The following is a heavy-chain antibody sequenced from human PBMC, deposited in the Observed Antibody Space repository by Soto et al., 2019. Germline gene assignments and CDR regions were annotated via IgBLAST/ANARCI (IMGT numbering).Heavy chain of an antibody. V-gene: IGHV3-7*01. CDR1: GFTFSSYW. CDR3: ARGIAAAGGVTDY. CDR2: IKQDGSEK. D-gene: IGHD6-13*01. Sequence: EVQLVESGGGLVQPGGSLRLSCAASGFTFSSYWMSWVRQAPGKGLEWVANIKQDGSEKYYVDSVKGRFTISRDNAKNSLYLQMNSLRAEDTAVDYCARGIAAAGGVTDYWGQGTLVTVSS. J-gene: IGHJ4*02.